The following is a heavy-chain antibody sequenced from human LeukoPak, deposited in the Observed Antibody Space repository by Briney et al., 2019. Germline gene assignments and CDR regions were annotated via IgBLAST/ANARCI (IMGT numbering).Heavy chain of an antibody. CDR2: ISSSGSTI. CDR3: AKDHESDGYPCLDH. CDR1: GFTFSDYY. Sequence: PGGSLRLSCAASGFTFSDYYMSWIRQAPGKGLEWVSYISSSGSTIYYADSVKGRFTISRDNAKNSLYLQMNSLRAEDTAVYYCAKDHESDGYPCLDHWGLGTLVTVSS. V-gene: IGHV3-11*01. D-gene: IGHD3-22*01. J-gene: IGHJ4*02.